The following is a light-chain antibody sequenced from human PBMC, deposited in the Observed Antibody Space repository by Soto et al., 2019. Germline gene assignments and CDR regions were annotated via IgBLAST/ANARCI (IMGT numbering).Light chain of an antibody. CDR1: QTVSSN. J-gene: IGKJ2*01. Sequence: EIVMTQYPATLSVSPGERATLSCRASQTVSSNLAWYQQKPGQAPRLLIHGASTGATGVPARFSGSGSGTEFTPTLCSLQSEDFAVYYCQQYHNWPPQYTFGLGTKLQIK. CDR3: QQYHNWPPQYT. CDR2: GAS. V-gene: IGKV3-15*01.